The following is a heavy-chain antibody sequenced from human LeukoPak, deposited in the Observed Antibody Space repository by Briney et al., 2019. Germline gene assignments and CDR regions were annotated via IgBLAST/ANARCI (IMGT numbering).Heavy chain of an antibody. D-gene: IGHD6-13*01. CDR1: GASIKRGNW. V-gene: IGHV4-4*02. Sequence: PSETLSLTCGVSGASIKRGNWWSWVRQSPGKGLEWIGEIYNNGVTSYNPSLKSRVTISVDKSKNQISLKLTSVTAADTAVYYCARHSGHSSTNDAFDIWGQGQWSSSLQ. J-gene: IGHJ3*02. CDR2: IYNNGVT. CDR3: ARHSGHSSTNDAFDI.